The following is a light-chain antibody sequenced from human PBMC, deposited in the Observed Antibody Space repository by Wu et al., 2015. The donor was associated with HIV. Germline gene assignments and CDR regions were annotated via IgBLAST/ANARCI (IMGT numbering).Light chain of an antibody. J-gene: IGKJ1*01. CDR3: HQYARSPQT. CDR2: GAS. V-gene: IGKV3-20*01. CDR1: QSVSSSY. Sequence: EIVLTQSPGTLSLSPGERATLSCRASQSVSSSYLAWYQQKPGQAPRLLMYGASSRATGIPDRFSGSGSGTDFTLTISRLEPEDFAVYHCHQYARSPQTFGQGTKVEIK.